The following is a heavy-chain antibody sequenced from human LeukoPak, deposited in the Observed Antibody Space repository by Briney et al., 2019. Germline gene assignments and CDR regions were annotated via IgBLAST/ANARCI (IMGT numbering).Heavy chain of an antibody. Sequence: GGSLRLSCAASEFIFGSYGMIWVRQAPGKGLEWVSAISGGGDKTYYAESVKGRFTISRDNSKNTLYLQMNSLRAEDTAVYYCAKGYSGSYYDAFDIWGQGTMVTVSS. V-gene: IGHV3-23*01. D-gene: IGHD1-26*01. CDR2: ISGGGDKT. CDR1: EFIFGSYG. J-gene: IGHJ3*02. CDR3: AKGYSGSYYDAFDI.